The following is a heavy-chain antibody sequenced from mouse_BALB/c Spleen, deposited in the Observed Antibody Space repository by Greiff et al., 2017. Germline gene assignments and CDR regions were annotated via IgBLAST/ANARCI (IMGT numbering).Heavy chain of an antibody. CDR3: ARGLDY. J-gene: IGHJ4*01. V-gene: IGHV5-4*02. Sequence: EVQRVESGGGLVKPGGSLKLSCAASGFTFSDYYMYWVRQTPEKRLEWVATISDGGSYTYYPDSVKGRFTISRDNAKNNLYLQMSSLKSEDTAMYYCARGLDYWGQGTSVTVSS. CDR1: GFTFSDYY. CDR2: ISDGGSYT.